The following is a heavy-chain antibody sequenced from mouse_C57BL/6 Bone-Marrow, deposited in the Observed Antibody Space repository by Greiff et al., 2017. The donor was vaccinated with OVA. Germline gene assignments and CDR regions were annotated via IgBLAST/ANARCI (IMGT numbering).Heavy chain of an antibody. Sequence: VQLQESGAELARPGASVKLSCKASGYTFTSYGISWVKQRTGQGLEWIGEIYPRSGNTYYNEKFKSKATLTVDTSSSTAYMQLSSLTSEDSAVYYCAREGYDGYPSWFAYWGQGTLVTVSA. CDR3: AREGYDGYPSWFAY. D-gene: IGHD2-3*01. CDR2: IYPRSGNT. CDR1: GYTFTSYG. V-gene: IGHV1-81*01. J-gene: IGHJ3*01.